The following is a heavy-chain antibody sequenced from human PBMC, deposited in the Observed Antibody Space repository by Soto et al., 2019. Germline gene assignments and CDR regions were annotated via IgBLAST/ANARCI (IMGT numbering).Heavy chain of an antibody. V-gene: IGHV1-24*01. CDR2: FDPEDGET. CDR1: GYTLTELS. D-gene: IGHD2-2*01. CDR3: ATVRLIVVVPAAMSLDY. J-gene: IGHJ4*02. Sequence: ASVKVSCKVSGYTLTELSMHWVRQAPGKGLEWMGGFDPEDGETIYAQKFQGRVTMTEDTSTDTAYMELSSLRSEDTAVYYCATVRLIVVVPAAMSLDYWGQGTLVTVSS.